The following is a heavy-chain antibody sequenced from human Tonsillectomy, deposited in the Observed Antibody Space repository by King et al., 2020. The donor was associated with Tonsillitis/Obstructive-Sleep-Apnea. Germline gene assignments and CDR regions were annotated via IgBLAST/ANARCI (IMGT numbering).Heavy chain of an antibody. CDR2: ISGSGGST. CDR1: GFTFSSYA. V-gene: IGHV3-23*04. CDR3: AKKDGAMDDCWSGYYKVVGYYYYYMDV. Sequence: VQLVESGGGLVQPGGSLRLSCAASGFTFSSYAMSWVRQAPGKGLEWVSAISGSGGSTYYADSVKGRFTISRDNSKNTLYLQMNSLSAEDTAVYYWAKKDGAMDDCWSGYYKVVGYYYYYMDVWGKGTTVTVSS. D-gene: IGHD3-3*01. J-gene: IGHJ6*03.